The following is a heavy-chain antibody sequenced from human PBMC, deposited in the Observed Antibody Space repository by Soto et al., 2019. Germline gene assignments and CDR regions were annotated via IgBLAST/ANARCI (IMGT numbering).Heavy chain of an antibody. CDR3: ARVEGYCGGDCYLYYFDY. D-gene: IGHD2-21*02. CDR1: GGTFSSYT. J-gene: IGHJ4*02. Sequence: QVQLVQSGAEVKKPGSSVKVSCKASGGTFSSYTISWVRQAPGQGLEWMGKIIPILGIANYAQKFQGRVTITADKSTSTAYMELSSLRSEDTAVYYCARVEGYCGGDCYLYYFDYWGQGTLVTVSS. CDR2: IIPILGIA. V-gene: IGHV1-69*02.